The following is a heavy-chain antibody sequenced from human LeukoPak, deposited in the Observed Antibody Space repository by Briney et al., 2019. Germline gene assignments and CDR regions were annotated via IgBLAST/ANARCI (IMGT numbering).Heavy chain of an antibody. Sequence: ASVKVSCKASGYTFTDYSMHWARQAPGQGLEWMGWIKPNSGGTTYAQKFQGRVTMTRDTSISTAYMELSGLRSDDTAVYYCARVASRSRGYLNHYFDYWGQGTLVTVSS. CDR3: ARVASRSRGYLNHYFDY. V-gene: IGHV1-2*02. D-gene: IGHD5-12*01. CDR2: IKPNSGGT. CDR1: GYTFTDYS. J-gene: IGHJ4*02.